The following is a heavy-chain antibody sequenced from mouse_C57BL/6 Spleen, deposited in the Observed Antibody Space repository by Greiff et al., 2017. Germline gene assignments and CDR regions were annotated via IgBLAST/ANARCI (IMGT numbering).Heavy chain of an antibody. CDR2: IYPGDGDT. D-gene: IGHD2-4*01. V-gene: IGHV1-82*01. CDR3: ARYDYDAQYYFDY. CDR1: GYAFSSSW. Sequence: QVQLQQSGPELVKPGASVKISCTASGYAFSSSWMNWVKQRPGKGLEWIGRIYPGDGDTNYNGKFKGKATLTEDKSSSTAYMQLSSLTSEDSAVYFCARYDYDAQYYFDYWGQGTTLTVSS. J-gene: IGHJ2*01.